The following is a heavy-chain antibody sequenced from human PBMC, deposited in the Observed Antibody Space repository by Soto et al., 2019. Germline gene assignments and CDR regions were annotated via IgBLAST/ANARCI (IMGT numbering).Heavy chain of an antibody. CDR3: AKAVGDY. CDR1: GFTFSSYG. J-gene: IGHJ4*02. V-gene: IGHV3-23*04. CDR2: FSGSGGAT. Sequence: VQLVESGGGVVQPGRSLRLSCAASGFTFSSYGMHWVRQPPGKGLEWVSGFSGSGGATFYADSVKGRFTISRDSSKNTIYLQMDRLRADDTAVYYCAKAVGDYWGRGTLVTVSS. D-gene: IGHD1-26*01.